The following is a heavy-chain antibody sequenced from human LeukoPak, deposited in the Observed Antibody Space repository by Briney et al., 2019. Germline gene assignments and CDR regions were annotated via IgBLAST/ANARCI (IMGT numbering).Heavy chain of an antibody. V-gene: IGHV4-4*07. CDR1: GHSISSAYY. Sequence: SETLSLTCTVSGHSISSAYYWGWIRQPAGKGLEWIGRIHTSGSTNYNPSLKSRVTMSVDTSKNQFSLKLSSVTAADTAVYFCARDRYYYDSSGYSLFDYWGQGTLVTVSS. J-gene: IGHJ4*02. CDR2: IHTSGST. CDR3: ARDRYYYDSSGYSLFDY. D-gene: IGHD3-22*01.